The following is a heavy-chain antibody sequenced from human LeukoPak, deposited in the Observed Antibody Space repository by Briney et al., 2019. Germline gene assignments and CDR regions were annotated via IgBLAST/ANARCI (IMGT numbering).Heavy chain of an antibody. CDR1: GFTFSSYD. J-gene: IGHJ4*02. V-gene: IGHV3-53*01. CDR2: IYIGGST. CDR3: ARVSGTSEEIDY. Sequence: PGGSLRLSCAASGFTFSSYDMSWVRQAPGKGLEWVSVIYIGGSTYYADSVKGRFTISRDNSKNTLYLQMNSLRAEDTAVYYCARVSGTSEEIDYWGQGTLVTVSS. D-gene: IGHD1-26*01.